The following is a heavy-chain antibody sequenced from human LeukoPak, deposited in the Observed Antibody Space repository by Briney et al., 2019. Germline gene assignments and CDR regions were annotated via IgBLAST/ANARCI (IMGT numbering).Heavy chain of an antibody. J-gene: IGHJ4*02. V-gene: IGHV3-21*01. Sequence: GSLRLSCAASGFTFSSYSMNWVRQAPGKGLEWVSSISSSSSYIYYADSVKGRFTISRDNAKNSLYLQMNSLRAEDTAVYYCARDLGRSSGIFGYWGQRTLVTVSS. CDR2: ISSSSSYI. CDR1: GFTFSSYS. CDR3: ARDLGRSSGIFGY. D-gene: IGHD1-26*01.